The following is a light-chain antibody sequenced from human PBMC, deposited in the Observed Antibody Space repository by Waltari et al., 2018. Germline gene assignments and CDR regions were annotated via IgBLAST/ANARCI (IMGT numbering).Light chain of an antibody. V-gene: IGKV1-5*03. J-gene: IGKJ1*01. CDR3: QQYSAYSWT. CDR1: QSISSW. CDR2: RAS. Sequence: DIQMTQSPSTLSASVGDRVTITCRASQSISSWLAWYQQKPGKAPKLLIYRASTLESGVPSRFSGSGSGTDFTLTISSLQPDDSATYYGQQYSAYSWTFGQGTKVEIK.